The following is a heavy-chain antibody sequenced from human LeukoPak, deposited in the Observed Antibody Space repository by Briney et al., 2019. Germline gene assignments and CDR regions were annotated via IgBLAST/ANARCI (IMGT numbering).Heavy chain of an antibody. J-gene: IGHJ6*02. CDR2: ISWNSGSI. D-gene: IGHD6-19*01. V-gene: IGHV3-9*01. CDR1: GFTFDDYA. Sequence: GRSLRLSCAASGFTFDDYAMHWVRQAPGKGLEWVSGISWNSGSIGYADSVKGRFTISRDNAKNSLYLQMNSLRAEDTALYYCAKGSAVAGGYYYGMDVWGQGTTVTVSS. CDR3: AKGSAVAGGYYYGMDV.